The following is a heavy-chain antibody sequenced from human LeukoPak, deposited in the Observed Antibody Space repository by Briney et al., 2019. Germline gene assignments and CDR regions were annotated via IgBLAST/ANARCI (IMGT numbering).Heavy chain of an antibody. J-gene: IGHJ4*02. V-gene: IGHV1-18*04. Sequence: ASLKVSCKALGYTFTSSGIRWVRHAPGQGLEWRGWISAYNGNTNYAQKLQGRVTMTTDTSTSTAYMELRSLRSDDTAVYYCARDPRGYSSHDFWGQGTLVTVSS. D-gene: IGHD5-18*01. CDR2: ISAYNGNT. CDR3: ARDPRGYSSHDF. CDR1: GYTFTSSG.